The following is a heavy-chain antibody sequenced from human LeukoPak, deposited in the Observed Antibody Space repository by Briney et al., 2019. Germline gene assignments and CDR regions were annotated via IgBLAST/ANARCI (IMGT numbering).Heavy chain of an antibody. Sequence: SETLSLTCTVSGGSISSYYWSWIRQPPGKGLEWIGYTYYSGSTNYNPSLKSRVTISVDTSKNQFSLKLSSVTAADTAVYYCARVGIVVVPAAMDYYGMDVWGQGTTVTVSS. CDR2: TYYSGST. D-gene: IGHD2-2*01. J-gene: IGHJ6*02. CDR3: ARVGIVVVPAAMDYYGMDV. CDR1: GGSISSYY. V-gene: IGHV4-59*01.